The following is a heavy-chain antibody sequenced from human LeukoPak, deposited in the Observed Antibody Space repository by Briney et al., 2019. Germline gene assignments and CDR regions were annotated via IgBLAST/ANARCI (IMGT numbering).Heavy chain of an antibody. D-gene: IGHD3-22*01. V-gene: IGHV3-21*01. CDR1: GFTFSSYS. CDR2: ISSSSSYI. Sequence: SGGSLRLSCAASGFTFSSYSMNWVRQAPGKGLEWVSSISSSSSYIYYADSVKGRFTISRDNAKNSLYLQMNSLRAEDTAVYYCARDRETTMIVVVITPPDVWGQGTTVTVSS. CDR3: ARDRETTMIVVVITPPDV. J-gene: IGHJ6*02.